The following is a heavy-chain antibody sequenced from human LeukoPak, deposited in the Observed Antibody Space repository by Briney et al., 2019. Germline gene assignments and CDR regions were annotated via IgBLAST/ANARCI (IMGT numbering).Heavy chain of an antibody. J-gene: IGHJ3*02. CDR2: IIPILGIA. CDR1: GGTFSSYT. D-gene: IGHD5-24*01. Sequence: SVRVSCKASGGTFSSYTISWVRQAPGQGLEWMGRIIPILGIANYAQKFQGRVTITADKSTSTAYMELSSLRSEDPAVYYCERDGYNHSPGAFDIWGQGTMVTVSS. V-gene: IGHV1-69*04. CDR3: ERDGYNHSPGAFDI.